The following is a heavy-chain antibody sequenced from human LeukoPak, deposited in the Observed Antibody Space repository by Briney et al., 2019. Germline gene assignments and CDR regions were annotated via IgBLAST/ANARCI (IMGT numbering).Heavy chain of an antibody. J-gene: IGHJ4*02. D-gene: IGHD1-7*01. CDR2: ISSSSSTI. CDR1: GFTFSSYS. CDR3: ARDHQLRRGDY. Sequence: PGGSLRLSCAASGFTFSSYSMNWVRQAPGKGLEWVSSISSSSSTIYYADSVKGRFTISRDNAKNSLYLQMNSLRAEDTAVYYCARDHQLRRGDYWGQGTLVTVSS. V-gene: IGHV3-48*01.